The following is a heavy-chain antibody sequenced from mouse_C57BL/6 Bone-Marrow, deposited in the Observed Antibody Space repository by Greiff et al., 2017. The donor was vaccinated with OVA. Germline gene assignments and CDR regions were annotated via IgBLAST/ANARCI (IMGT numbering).Heavy chain of an antibody. Sequence: VQLQQPGAELVKPGASVKLSCKVSGYTFTRYCMNWVKQRPGQGLEWIGRFDSNSGGTKYNEKFKSKATLTVDKPSSTAYMQLSSLTSEDSAVYYCARTDGYYLFDYWGQGTTLTVSS. D-gene: IGHD2-3*01. CDR1: GYTFTRYC. CDR2: FDSNSGGT. J-gene: IGHJ2*01. CDR3: ARTDGYYLFDY. V-gene: IGHV1-72*01.